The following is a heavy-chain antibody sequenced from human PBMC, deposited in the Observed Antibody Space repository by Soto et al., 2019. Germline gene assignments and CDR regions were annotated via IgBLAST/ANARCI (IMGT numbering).Heavy chain of an antibody. D-gene: IGHD3-10*01. CDR1: EFTFVDSS. CDR3: ASLAIGTIIRGAPDF. Sequence: PGGPLGPSCQASEFTFVDSSMPWIRQAPGKGLEWVSYISSGGSSIYYADSVKGRFTISRDNAKNSLYLQMNSLRAEDTAMYYCASLAIGTIIRGAPDFWGQGTLVTVSS. CDR2: ISSGGSSI. V-gene: IGHV3-11*01. J-gene: IGHJ4*02.